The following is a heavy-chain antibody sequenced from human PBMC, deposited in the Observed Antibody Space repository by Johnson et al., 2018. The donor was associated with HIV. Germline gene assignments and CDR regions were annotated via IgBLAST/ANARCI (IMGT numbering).Heavy chain of an antibody. Sequence: QVQLVESGGGVVQPGGSLRLSCAASGFTFSSYVMHWVRQAPGKGLEWVAFIRYDGSNKYYADSVKGRFTISRDNSKNTLYLQMNSLRAEDTAVYYCAKVQGFRRAFDIWGQGTMVTVSS. D-gene: IGHD2-15*01. V-gene: IGHV3-30*02. CDR2: IRYDGSNK. CDR1: GFTFSSYV. J-gene: IGHJ3*02. CDR3: AKVQGFRRAFDI.